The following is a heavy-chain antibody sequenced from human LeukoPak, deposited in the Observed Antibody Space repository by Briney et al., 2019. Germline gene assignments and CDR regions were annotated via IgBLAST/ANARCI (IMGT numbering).Heavy chain of an antibody. D-gene: IGHD3-22*01. CDR2: IYPGDSDT. CDR1: GFTFTSYW. CDR3: ARREYYYDSSSYHFDY. V-gene: IGHV5-51*01. J-gene: IGHJ4*02. Sequence: GESLKISCKRSGFTFTSYWIGWVRQMPGKGLEWMGIIYPGDSDTRYSPSFQGQVTISVDKSISTAYLQWSSLKASDTAMYYCARREYYYDSSSYHFDYWGQGTLVTVTS.